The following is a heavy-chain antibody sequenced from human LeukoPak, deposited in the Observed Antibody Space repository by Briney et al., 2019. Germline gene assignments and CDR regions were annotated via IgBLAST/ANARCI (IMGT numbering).Heavy chain of an antibody. J-gene: IGHJ4*02. Sequence: SETLSLTCTVSGGSISSGGYYWSWIRQHPGKGLEWIGYIYYSGSTYYNPSLKSRVTISVDTSKNQFSLRLSSVTAADTAVYYCASYSSTYSKAFDYWGQGSLVAVSS. CDR1: GGSISSGGYY. D-gene: IGHD3-22*01. CDR2: IYYSGST. CDR3: ASYSSTYSKAFDY. V-gene: IGHV4-31*03.